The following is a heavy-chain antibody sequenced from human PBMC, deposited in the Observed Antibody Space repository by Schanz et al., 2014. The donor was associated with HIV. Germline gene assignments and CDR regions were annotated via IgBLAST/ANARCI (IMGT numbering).Heavy chain of an antibody. CDR1: GGTFSSYA. D-gene: IGHD3-3*02. Sequence: QVQLVQSGAEVKKPGSSVKVSCKASGGTFSSYAISWVRQAPGQGLEWMGGIITILGTANYAQKLQGRVTIDADESASTAYMELNSLRSDDTAVYYCAKSPIFGDVIFYGMDVWGQGTTVTVSS. CDR2: IITILGTA. J-gene: IGHJ6*02. CDR3: AKSPIFGDVIFYGMDV. V-gene: IGHV1-69*01.